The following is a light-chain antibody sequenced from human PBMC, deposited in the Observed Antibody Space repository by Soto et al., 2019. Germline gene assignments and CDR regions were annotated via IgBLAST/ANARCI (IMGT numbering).Light chain of an antibody. CDR3: SSYTSSGRV. V-gene: IGLV2-14*01. CDR2: DVS. J-gene: IGLJ1*01. Sequence: QSALTQPASVSGSPGKSITISCTGTSSDVGGYNYVSWYQQHPGKAPKLMIYDVSNRPSGVSNRFSGSKSGNTASLTISGFQAEDEADYYCSSYTSSGRVFGTGTKLTVL. CDR1: SSDVGGYNY.